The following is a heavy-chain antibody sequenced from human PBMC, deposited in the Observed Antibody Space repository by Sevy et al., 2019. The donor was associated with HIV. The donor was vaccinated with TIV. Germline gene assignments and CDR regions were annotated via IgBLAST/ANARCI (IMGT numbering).Heavy chain of an antibody. CDR1: GFTFDDYT. Sequence: GGSLRLSCAASGFTFDDYTMNWVRQAPGKGLEWVSGISWGSGNIAYADSVGGRFTNSRDNAKNSRYLQMNSLRVEDTALYYCVKDRSGSYSFDYWGQGTLVTVSS. V-gene: IGHV3-9*01. J-gene: IGHJ4*02. CDR3: VKDRSGSYSFDY. D-gene: IGHD1-26*01. CDR2: ISWGSGNI.